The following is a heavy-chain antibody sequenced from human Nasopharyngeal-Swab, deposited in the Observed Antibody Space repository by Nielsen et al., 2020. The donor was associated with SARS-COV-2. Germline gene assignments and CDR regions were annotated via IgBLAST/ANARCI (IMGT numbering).Heavy chain of an antibody. CDR1: GGSFSGYY. CDR2: INHSGST. V-gene: IGHV4-34*01. J-gene: IGHJ6*02. CDR3: ARGSTVTTFYYYYYGMDV. D-gene: IGHD4-17*01. Sequence: GSLRLSCAVYGGSFSGYYWSWIRQPPGKGLEWIGEINHSGSTNYNPSLKSRVTISVDTSKNQLSLKLSSVTAADTAVYYCARGSTVTTFYYYYYGMDVWGQGTTVTVSS.